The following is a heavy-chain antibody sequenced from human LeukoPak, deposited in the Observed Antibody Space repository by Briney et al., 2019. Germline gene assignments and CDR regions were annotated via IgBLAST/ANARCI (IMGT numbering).Heavy chain of an antibody. Sequence: GGSLRLSCAASGFTFDDYAMHWVRQASGKGLEWVSLISWDGGSTYYADSVKGRFTISRDNSKNSLYLQMNSLRAEDTALYYCAKDIGYSSSWYGMDVWGKGTTVTVSS. CDR2: ISWDGGST. J-gene: IGHJ6*04. D-gene: IGHD6-13*01. CDR3: AKDIGYSSSWYGMDV. CDR1: GFTFDDYA. V-gene: IGHV3-43D*04.